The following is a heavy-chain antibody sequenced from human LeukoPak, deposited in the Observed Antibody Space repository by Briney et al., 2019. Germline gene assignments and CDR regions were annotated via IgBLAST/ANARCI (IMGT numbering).Heavy chain of an antibody. CDR1: GFTFSNYA. J-gene: IGHJ4*02. CDR2: ISGSGGST. D-gene: IGHD3-22*01. Sequence: GGSLRLSCAASGFTFSNYAMSWVRQAPGKGLEWVSAISGSGGSTYYADSVKGRFTISRDNSKNTLYLQMNSLRAEDTAVYYCAKDPHYDSSGYYYAPGYFDYWGQGTLVTVSS. CDR3: AKDPHYDSSGYYYAPGYFDY. V-gene: IGHV3-23*01.